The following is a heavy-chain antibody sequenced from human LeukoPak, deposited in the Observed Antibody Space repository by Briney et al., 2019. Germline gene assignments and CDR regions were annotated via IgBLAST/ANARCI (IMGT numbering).Heavy chain of an antibody. Sequence: PGGSLRLSCAAAGIPFRSHAMGWFRQAPGKGLEWVSAISGGGDSTYYADSVKGRFTISRDNSKNTLYLHLTRLRAEDTAVYYCACTAYYYYYMDVWGKGTTVTVSS. CDR1: GIPFRSHA. V-gene: IGHV3-23*01. D-gene: IGHD2-8*01. J-gene: IGHJ6*03. CDR2: ISGGGDST. CDR3: ACTAYYYYYMDV.